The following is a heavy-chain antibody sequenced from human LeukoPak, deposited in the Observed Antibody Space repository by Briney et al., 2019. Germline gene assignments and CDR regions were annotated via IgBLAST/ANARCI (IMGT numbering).Heavy chain of an antibody. CDR2: INAGNGNT. J-gene: IGHJ5*02. Sequence: ASVKVSCKASGYTFTSYAMHWVRQAPGQRLEWMGWINAGNGNTKYSQKFQGRVTITRDTSASTAYMELSSLRSEDTAEYYCARNDYDYGDSWFDPWGQGTLVTVSS. CDR1: GYTFTSYA. D-gene: IGHD4-17*01. V-gene: IGHV1-3*01. CDR3: ARNDYDYGDSWFDP.